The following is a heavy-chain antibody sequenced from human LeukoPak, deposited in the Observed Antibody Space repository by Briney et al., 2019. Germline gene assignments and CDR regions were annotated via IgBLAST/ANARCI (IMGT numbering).Heavy chain of an antibody. J-gene: IGHJ4*02. CDR2: IIPIFGTA. CDR1: GGTFSSYA. CDR3: ARVASDSSGYYPDY. Sequence: ASVKVSCKASGGTFSSYAISWVRQAPGQGLEWMGGIIPIFGTANYAQKFQGRVTITADESTSTVYMELSSLRSEDTAVYYCARVASDSSGYYPDYWGQGTLVTVSS. V-gene: IGHV1-69*13. D-gene: IGHD3-22*01.